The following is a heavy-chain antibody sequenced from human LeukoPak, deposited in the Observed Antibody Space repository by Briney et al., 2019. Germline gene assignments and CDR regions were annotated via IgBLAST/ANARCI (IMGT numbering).Heavy chain of an antibody. D-gene: IGHD6-13*01. CDR2: INPNSGGT. Sequence: GASVKVSCKASGYTFTGYYMHWVRQAPGQGLEWMGWINPNSGGTNYAQKFQGRVTMTRDTSISTAYMELSRLRSDDTAVYYCARVGGLSIAAARLDYWGQGTLVTVSS. J-gene: IGHJ4*02. CDR3: ARVGGLSIAAARLDY. CDR1: GYTFTGYY. V-gene: IGHV1-2*02.